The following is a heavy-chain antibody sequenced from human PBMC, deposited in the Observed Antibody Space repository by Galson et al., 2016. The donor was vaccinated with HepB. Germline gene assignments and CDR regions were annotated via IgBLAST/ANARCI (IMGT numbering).Heavy chain of an antibody. CDR2: IDPSDSYT. CDR3: ARQLGMDFPAWYFDL. CDR1: GYSFTSYW. D-gene: IGHD7-27*01. V-gene: IGHV5-10-1*01. J-gene: IGHJ2*01. Sequence: QSGEEVKKPGESLRISCKGAGYSFTSYWITWVRQMPGKGLEWMGRIDPSDSYTNYSPSFQGHATISADTSITTAYLQWSSLKASDSAMYSCARQLGMDFPAWYFDLWGRGTLVTVSS.